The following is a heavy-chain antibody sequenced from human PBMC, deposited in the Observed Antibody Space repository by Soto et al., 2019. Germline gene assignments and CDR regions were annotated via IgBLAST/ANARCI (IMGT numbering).Heavy chain of an antibody. D-gene: IGHD2-2*01. CDR1: GFTFSSYG. V-gene: IGHV3-30*18. Sequence: GGSLRLSCAASGFTFSSYGMHWVRQAPGKGLEWVAVISYDGSNKYYADSVKGRFTISRDNSKNTRYLQMNSLRAEDTAVYYCAKADIVLVPAANYAFDIWGQGTMVTVS. CDR3: AKADIVLVPAANYAFDI. CDR2: ISYDGSNK. J-gene: IGHJ3*02.